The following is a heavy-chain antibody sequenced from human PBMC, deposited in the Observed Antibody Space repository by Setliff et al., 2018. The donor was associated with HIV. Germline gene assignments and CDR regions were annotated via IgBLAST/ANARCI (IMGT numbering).Heavy chain of an antibody. Sequence: ASVKVSCKTSGYMFIAYGMSWVRQAPGQRLEWMGWINAGNGDTKYSQKFQGRVTITTDESTSTAYMELSSLRSEDTAIYYCARDGGPGSGWGDYSYYFSMDVWGKGTTVTVSS. J-gene: IGHJ6*03. CDR2: INAGNGDT. CDR3: ARDGGPGSGWGDYSYYFSMDV. V-gene: IGHV1-3*01. CDR1: GYMFIAYG. D-gene: IGHD6-19*01.